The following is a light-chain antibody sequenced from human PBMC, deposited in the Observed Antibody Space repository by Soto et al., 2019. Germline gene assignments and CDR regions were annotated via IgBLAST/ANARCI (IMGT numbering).Light chain of an antibody. Sequence: EIVMTQSPATLSVSPGEGVTFSCRASEGVRNMLAWYQHKPGQPPRLLVSYASAGATGVPARFSGSGSGTEVTLTITSLQSEDVALYYCQQFYTWPVTVGGGTKVEIK. J-gene: IGKJ4*01. CDR3: QQFYTWPVT. V-gene: IGKV3-15*01. CDR1: EGVRNM. CDR2: YAS.